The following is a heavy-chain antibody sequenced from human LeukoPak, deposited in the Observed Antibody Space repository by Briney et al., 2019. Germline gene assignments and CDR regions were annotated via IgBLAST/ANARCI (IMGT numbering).Heavy chain of an antibody. J-gene: IGHJ6*02. CDR1: GFTFSSYA. CDR2: ISGSGGST. V-gene: IGHV3-23*01. Sequence: PGGSLRLSCAASGFTFSSYAMSWVRQAPGKGPEWVSAISGSGGSTYYADSVEGRFTISRDNSKNTLYLQMNSLRAEDTAVYYCAKDLPSFDIVVVPAAKDIYYYYGMDVWGQGTTVTVSS. D-gene: IGHD2-2*01. CDR3: AKDLPSFDIVVVPAAKDIYYYYGMDV.